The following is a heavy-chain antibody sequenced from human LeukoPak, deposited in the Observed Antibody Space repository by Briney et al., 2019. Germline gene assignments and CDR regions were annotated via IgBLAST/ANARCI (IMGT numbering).Heavy chain of an antibody. CDR1: GFTFSSYA. J-gene: IGHJ3*02. CDR2: ISYDGSNK. V-gene: IGHV3-30-3*01. Sequence: GGSLRLSCAASGFTFSSYAMHWVRQAPGKGLEWVAVISYDGSNKYYADSVKGRFTISRDNSKNTLYLQMNSLRAEDTAVYYCARDWGSHAFDIWGQGTMVTVSS. CDR3: ARDWGSHAFDI. D-gene: IGHD3-16*01.